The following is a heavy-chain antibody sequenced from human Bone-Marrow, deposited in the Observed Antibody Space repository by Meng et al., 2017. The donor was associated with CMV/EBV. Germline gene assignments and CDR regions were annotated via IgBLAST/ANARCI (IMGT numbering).Heavy chain of an antibody. CDR3: ARGEVDWYFDL. D-gene: IGHD2-15*01. V-gene: IGHV4-39*07. CDR1: GGSVSTNSYY. CDR2: MYYSGNI. Sequence: SETLSLTCSVSGGSVSTNSYYWGWIRQPPGKGLEWIGSMYYSGNIYYHPSLKSRVTISIDTSNNQVSLKLTSVTAADTAVYYCARGEVDWYFDLWGRGTLVTVSS. J-gene: IGHJ2*01.